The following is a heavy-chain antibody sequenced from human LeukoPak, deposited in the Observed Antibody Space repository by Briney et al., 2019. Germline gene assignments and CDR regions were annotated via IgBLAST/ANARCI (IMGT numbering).Heavy chain of an antibody. CDR1: GGTFSSYA. D-gene: IGHD6-13*01. Sequence: SVKVSCKASGGTFSSYAISWVRQAPGQGLEWMGGIIPIFGTANYAQKFQGRVTITADKSTSTAYMELSSLRSEDTAVYYCASTGYSSSWYQWGPGKNYYYYYMDVWGKGTTVTVSS. CDR3: ASTGYSSSWYQWGPGKNYYYYYMDV. CDR2: IIPIFGTA. V-gene: IGHV1-69*06. J-gene: IGHJ6*03.